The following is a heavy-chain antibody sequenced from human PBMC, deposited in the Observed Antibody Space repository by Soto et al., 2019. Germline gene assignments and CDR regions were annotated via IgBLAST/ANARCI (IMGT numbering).Heavy chain of an antibody. D-gene: IGHD5-18*01. CDR2: IIPIFGTA. Sequence: QVQLVQSGAEVKKPGSSVKVSCKASGGTFSSYAISWVRQAPGQGLEWMGGIIPIFGTANYAQKFQGRVTITADESTSTAYMELSSPRSEDTAVYYGARGSETAMVSWGLYYFDYWGQGTLVTVSS. V-gene: IGHV1-69*01. CDR3: ARGSETAMVSWGLYYFDY. CDR1: GGTFSSYA. J-gene: IGHJ4*02.